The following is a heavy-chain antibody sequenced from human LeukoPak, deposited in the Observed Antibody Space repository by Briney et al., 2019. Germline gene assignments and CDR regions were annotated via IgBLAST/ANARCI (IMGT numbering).Heavy chain of an antibody. CDR1: GGSFSGYY. Sequence: SETLSLTCAVYGGSFSGYYWSWIRQPPGKGLEWIGEINHSGSTNYNPSLKSRVTISVDTSKNQFSLKLSSVTAADTAVYYCARAGYFDWLLFDYWGQGTLVTVSS. V-gene: IGHV4-34*01. CDR3: ARAGYFDWLLFDY. D-gene: IGHD3-9*01. CDR2: INHSGST. J-gene: IGHJ4*02.